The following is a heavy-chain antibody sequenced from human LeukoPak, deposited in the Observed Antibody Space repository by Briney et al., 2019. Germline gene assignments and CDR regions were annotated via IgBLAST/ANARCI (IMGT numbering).Heavy chain of an antibody. V-gene: IGHV4-34*01. CDR1: GGSFSDYY. J-gene: IGHJ4*02. Sequence: PSETLSLTCAVYGGSFSDYYWSWIRQPPGKGLEWIGEINHSGSTNYNPSLKSRVSISVDTSKNQFSLKLSSVTAADTAVYYCAREGLGERDGYLHQSYYFDYWGQGTLVTVSS. CDR2: INHSGST. D-gene: IGHD5-24*01. CDR3: AREGLGERDGYLHQSYYFDY.